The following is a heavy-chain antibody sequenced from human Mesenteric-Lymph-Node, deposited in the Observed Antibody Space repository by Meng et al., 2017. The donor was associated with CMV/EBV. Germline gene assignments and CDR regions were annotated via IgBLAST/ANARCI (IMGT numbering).Heavy chain of an antibody. V-gene: IGHV3-33*06. CDR3: VKMAFGELAHFDY. Sequence: GESLKISCAASGFSFSDRGMNWVRRAPGKGLEWVALIYYDESKKYYADSVKGRFTIARDNSKNTLYLQLNSVRADDTAVYYCVKMAFGELAHFDYWGQGTLVTVSS. CDR2: IYYDESKK. CDR1: GFSFSDRG. D-gene: IGHD3-10*01. J-gene: IGHJ4*02.